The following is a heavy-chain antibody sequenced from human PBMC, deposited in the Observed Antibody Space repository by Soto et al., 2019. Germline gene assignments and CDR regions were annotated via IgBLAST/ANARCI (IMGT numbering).Heavy chain of an antibody. CDR1: GYTFTSYY. V-gene: IGHV1-46*03. Sequence: QVQLVQSGAEVKKPGASVRVSCKASGYTFTSYYIHWVRQAPGQGPEWMGMISPSSGGTDYAQKXQXXXTXXRDTSTSTVYMELSSLRSEDTAVYFCTRSIITTAGTDALDLWGQGTLVTVSS. D-gene: IGHD6-13*01. CDR2: ISPSSGGT. CDR3: TRSIITTAGTDALDL. J-gene: IGHJ3*01.